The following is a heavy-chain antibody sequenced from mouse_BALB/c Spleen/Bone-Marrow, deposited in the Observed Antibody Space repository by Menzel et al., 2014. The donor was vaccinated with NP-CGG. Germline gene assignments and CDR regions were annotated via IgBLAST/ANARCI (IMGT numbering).Heavy chain of an antibody. J-gene: IGHJ4*01. CDR1: GYTFXSYW. CDR2: INPSTGYT. Sequence: QVQLKESGAELAKPGASVKMSCKASGYTFXSYWMHWVKQRPGQGLEWIGYINPSTGYTEYNQKFKDKATLTADKSSSTAYMQLSSLTSEDSAVHYCARQITTVDYAMDYWGQGTSVTVSS. CDR3: ARQITTVDYAMDY. V-gene: IGHV1-7*01. D-gene: IGHD1-1*01.